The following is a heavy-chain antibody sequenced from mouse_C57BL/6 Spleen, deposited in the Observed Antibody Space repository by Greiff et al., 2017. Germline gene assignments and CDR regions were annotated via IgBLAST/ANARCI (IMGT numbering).Heavy chain of an antibody. CDR3: TRATAQATMDY. CDR2: ISSGGDYI. D-gene: IGHD3-2*02. J-gene: IGHJ4*01. Sequence: EVQVVESGEGLVKPGGSLKLSCAASGFTFSSYAMSWVRQTPEKRLEWVAYISSGGDYIYYADTVKGRFTISRDNARNTLYLQMSSLKSEDTAMYYCTRATAQATMDYWGQGTSVTVSS. V-gene: IGHV5-9-1*02. CDR1: GFTFSSYA.